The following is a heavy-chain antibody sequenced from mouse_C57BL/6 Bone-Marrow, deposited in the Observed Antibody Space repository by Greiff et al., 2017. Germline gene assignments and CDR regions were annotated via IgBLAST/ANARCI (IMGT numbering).Heavy chain of an antibody. CDR1: GYSFTDYN. V-gene: IGHV1-39*01. CDR2: INPNYGTT. D-gene: IGHD1-1*01. Sequence: VQLQQSGPELVKPGASVKISCKASGYSFTDYNMNWVKQSNGKSLEWIGVINPNYGTTSYNQKFKGKATLTVDQSSSTAYMQLNSLTSEDSAVXYCAVYYYGSSRSAQALYYYAMDYWGQGTSVTVSS. J-gene: IGHJ4*01. CDR3: AVYYYGSSRSAQALYYYAMDY.